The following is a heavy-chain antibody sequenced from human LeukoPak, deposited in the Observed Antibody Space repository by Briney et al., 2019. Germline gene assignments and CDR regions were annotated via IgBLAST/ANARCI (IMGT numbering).Heavy chain of an antibody. CDR1: GGTFSSYA. CDR2: IIPIFGTA. J-gene: IGHJ3*02. V-gene: IGHV1-69*05. D-gene: IGHD3-16*02. CDR3: ARDGRIEGAFDI. Sequence: GASVKVSCKASGGTFSSYAISWVRQAPGQGLEWMGGIIPIFGTANYAQKFQGRVTITTDESTSTAYMELSSLRSEDTAVYYCARDGRIEGAFDIWGQGTMVTVSS.